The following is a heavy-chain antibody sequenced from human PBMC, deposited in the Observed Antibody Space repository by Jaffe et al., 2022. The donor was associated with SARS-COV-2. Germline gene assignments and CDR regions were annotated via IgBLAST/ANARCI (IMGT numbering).Heavy chain of an antibody. Sequence: QLQLQESGPGLVKPSETLSLTCTVSGGSISSSSYYWGWIRQPPGKGLEWIGSIYYSGSTYYNPSLKSRVTISVDTSKNQFSLKLSSVTAADTAVYYCARTAMVYYYYGMDVWGQGTTVTVSS. CDR1: GGSISSSSYY. J-gene: IGHJ6*02. CDR3: ARTAMVYYYYGMDV. D-gene: IGHD5-18*01. CDR2: IYYSGST. V-gene: IGHV4-39*01.